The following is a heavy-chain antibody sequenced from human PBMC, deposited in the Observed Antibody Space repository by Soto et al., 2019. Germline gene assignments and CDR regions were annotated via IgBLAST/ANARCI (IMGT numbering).Heavy chain of an antibody. D-gene: IGHD6-19*01. CDR3: ARVGIIAVAGTTNWFDP. CDR2: IIPIFGTA. V-gene: IGHV1-69*13. J-gene: IGHJ5*02. CDR1: GGTFSSYA. Sequence: ASVKVSCKXSGGTFSSYAISWVRQAPGQGLEWMGGIIPIFGTANYAQKFQGRVTITADESTSTAYMELSSLRSEDTAVYYCARVGIIAVAGTTNWFDPWGQGTLVTVSS.